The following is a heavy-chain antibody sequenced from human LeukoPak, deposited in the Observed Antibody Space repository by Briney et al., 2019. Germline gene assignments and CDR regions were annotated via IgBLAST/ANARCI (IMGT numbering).Heavy chain of an antibody. CDR1: GFTFSSYA. Sequence: GGSLRLSCAASGFTFSSYAMSWVRQAPGKGLEWVSAISGCGGSTYYADSVKGRFTISRDNSKNTLYLQMNSLRAEDTAVYYCAKDMDVVVSLFDYWGQGTLVTVSS. CDR3: AKDMDVVVSLFDY. D-gene: IGHD2-15*01. V-gene: IGHV3-23*01. CDR2: ISGCGGST. J-gene: IGHJ4*02.